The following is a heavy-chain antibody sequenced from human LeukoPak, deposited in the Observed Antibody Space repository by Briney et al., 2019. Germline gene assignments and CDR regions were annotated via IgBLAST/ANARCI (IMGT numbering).Heavy chain of an antibody. CDR3: ARWNRYDSSGYYQLYDY. V-gene: IGHV4-39*07. CDR2: IYYSGST. J-gene: IGHJ4*02. Sequence: SETLSLTCTVSGGSISTSNYYWGWVRQPPGRGLEWIGSIYYSGSTYYNPSLKSRVTISVDTSKNQFSLKPSSVTAADTAVYYCARWNRYDSSGYYQLYDYWGQGTLVTVSS. CDR1: GGSISTSNYY. D-gene: IGHD3-22*01.